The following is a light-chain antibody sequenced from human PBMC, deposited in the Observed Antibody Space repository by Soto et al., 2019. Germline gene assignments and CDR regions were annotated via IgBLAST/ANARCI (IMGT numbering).Light chain of an antibody. CDR3: QHYSSYQWT. V-gene: IGKV1-5*03. CDR1: QSISSW. Sequence: DIQMTQSPSTLSASVGDRVTITCRASQSISSWLAWYQKKPGKAPKFLIYKASNLESGVPARFSGTGSGTEFTLDISILQPADVATYYFQHYSSYQWTFGQGTKIEMK. CDR2: KAS. J-gene: IGKJ1*01.